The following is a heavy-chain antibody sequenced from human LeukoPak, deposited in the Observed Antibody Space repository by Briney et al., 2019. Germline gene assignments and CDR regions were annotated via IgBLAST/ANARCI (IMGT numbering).Heavy chain of an antibody. CDR1: GGTFSSYA. Sequence: GASVTVSCKASGGTFSSYAISWVRQAPGQGLEWMGGIIPIFGTANYAQKFQGRVTITTDESTSTAYMELSSLRSEDTAVYYCARLTRYCSSTSCYTGDYYYYYMDVWGKGTTVTVSS. J-gene: IGHJ6*03. V-gene: IGHV1-69*05. CDR2: IIPIFGTA. CDR3: ARLTRYCSSTSCYTGDYYYYYMDV. D-gene: IGHD2-2*02.